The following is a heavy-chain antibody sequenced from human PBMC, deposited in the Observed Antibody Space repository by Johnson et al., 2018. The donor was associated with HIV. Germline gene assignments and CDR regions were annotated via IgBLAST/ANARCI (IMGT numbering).Heavy chain of an antibody. CDR2: IRYDGTNK. Sequence: QVQLVESGGDLVQPGGSLRLSCAASGFTFSRSAMSWVRQAPGKGLEWVAFIRYDGTNKYYAGSVKGRFTISRDNSKNMLYLQMNSLRPEDTAVYYCARDGRDLVTRGSCDVWGQGTVVTCSS. CDR1: GFTFSRSA. J-gene: IGHJ3*01. CDR3: ARDGRDLVTRGSCDV. V-gene: IGHV3-30*02. D-gene: IGHD3-9*01.